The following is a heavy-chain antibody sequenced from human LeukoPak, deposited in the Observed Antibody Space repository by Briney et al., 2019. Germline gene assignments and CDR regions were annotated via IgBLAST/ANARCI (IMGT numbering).Heavy chain of an antibody. J-gene: IGHJ4*02. CDR3: AKDRVSSVTTNYFDY. Sequence: PGGSLRLSCVAAGFTFSNYVMSWVRQTPGKGLEWVSSISGSGGTTYYADSVKGRFTISRDSSRNTLYLQMNSLRAEDTALYYCAKDRVSSVTTNYFDYWGQGTLLTVSS. V-gene: IGHV3-23*01. CDR2: ISGSGGTT. CDR1: GFTFSNYV. D-gene: IGHD4-17*01.